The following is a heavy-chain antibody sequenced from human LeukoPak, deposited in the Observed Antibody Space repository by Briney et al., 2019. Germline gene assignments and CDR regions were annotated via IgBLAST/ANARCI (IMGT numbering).Heavy chain of an antibody. CDR1: GYTFTDYY. V-gene: IGHV1-2*02. CDR3: ARVYGDHYGSGVIDH. J-gene: IGHJ4*02. Sequence: ASVKVSCKASGYTFTDYYMHWVRQAPGQGLEWMGWINPNSGGTNYAQKFQGRVTMTRDTSISTAYMELSRLRSDDTAVYYCARVYGDHYGSGVIDHWGQGTLVTISS. CDR2: INPNSGGT. D-gene: IGHD3-10*01.